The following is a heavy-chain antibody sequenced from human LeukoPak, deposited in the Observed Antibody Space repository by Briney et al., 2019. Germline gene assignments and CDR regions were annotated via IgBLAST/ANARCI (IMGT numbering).Heavy chain of an antibody. CDR3: ARDGVDGDNTFDY. CDR1: GGSISSGSYY. D-gene: IGHD3-3*01. CDR2: IYTSGST. Sequence: SQTLSLTCTVSGGSISSGSYYWSWIRQPAGKGLEWIGRIYTSGSTNYNPSPKSRVTISVDTSKNQFSLKLSSVTAADTAVYYCARDGVDGDNTFDYWGQGTLVTVSS. V-gene: IGHV4-61*02. J-gene: IGHJ4*02.